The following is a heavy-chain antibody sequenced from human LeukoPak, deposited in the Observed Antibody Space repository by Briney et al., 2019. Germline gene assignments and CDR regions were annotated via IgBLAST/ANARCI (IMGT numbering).Heavy chain of an antibody. V-gene: IGHV4-31*03. J-gene: IGHJ4*02. CDR2: IYYSGST. CDR1: GGSISSGGYF. Sequence: SQTLSLTCTVSGGSISSGGYFWSWIRQHPGKGLEWIGYIYYSGSTYYNPSLKSRVTISVDTSKRRFSLRLSSVTAADTAVYYCAREIPGDYGSGSYPFDYWGQGTLVTVSS. D-gene: IGHD3-10*01. CDR3: AREIPGDYGSGSYPFDY.